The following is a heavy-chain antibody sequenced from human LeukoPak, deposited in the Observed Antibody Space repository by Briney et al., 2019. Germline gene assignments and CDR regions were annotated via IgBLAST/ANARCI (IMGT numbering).Heavy chain of an antibody. J-gene: IGHJ5*02. CDR1: GGAFNSFD. D-gene: IGHD2-21*01. CDR2: IMPIFETT. V-gene: IGHV1-69*13. Sequence: SVKVSCKASGGAFNSFDITWVRQAPGEGLEWMGGIMPIFETTNYAQKFQGRVTITADESTSTAYMELNSLTSEDTAVYYCARNTLIQNWFDPWGQRTLVTVSS. CDR3: ARNTLIQNWFDP.